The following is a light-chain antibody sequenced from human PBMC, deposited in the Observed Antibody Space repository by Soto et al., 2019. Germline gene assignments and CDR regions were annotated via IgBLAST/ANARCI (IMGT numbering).Light chain of an antibody. CDR3: QQSSSTPQT. CDR2: VAA. Sequence: DIQMTQSPSSLSASVGDRVIITCRASQSVGSYLSWYQQKQGKAPKLLINVAATLQSGVPSRFRGSGSGTDFTLASSSLQPEDFATYYCQQSSSTPQTFGGGTRVEL. J-gene: IGKJ4*01. CDR1: QSVGSY. V-gene: IGKV1-39*01.